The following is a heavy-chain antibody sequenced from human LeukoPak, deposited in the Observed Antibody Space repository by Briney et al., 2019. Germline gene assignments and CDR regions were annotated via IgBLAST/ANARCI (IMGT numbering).Heavy chain of an antibody. CDR3: AKEGRRDGYNFDY. V-gene: IGHV3-30*02. CDR2: IRYDGNNK. J-gene: IGHJ4*02. D-gene: IGHD5-24*01. Sequence: GGSLRLSCAASGFTFSTYGMHWVRQAPGKGLEWVAFIRYDGNNKYYTDSVKGRSTISRDNSKNTLYLQINSLRPEDTAVYYCAKEGRRDGYNFDYWGQGTLVTVSS. CDR1: GFTFSTYG.